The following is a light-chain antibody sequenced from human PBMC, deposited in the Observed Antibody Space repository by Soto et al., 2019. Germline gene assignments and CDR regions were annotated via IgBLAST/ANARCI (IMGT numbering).Light chain of an antibody. V-gene: IGKV1-9*01. J-gene: IGKJ3*01. CDR2: SAS. Sequence: IQLTQSPSSLSASVGDTVTITCRASQAIGSYFAWYQQRPGTAPKLLIYSASTLHSGAPSRFSGSGSGTDCTLTISSLQPEDFATYYCQQVDSYPRTFGPGTTVEI. CDR1: QAIGSY. CDR3: QQVDSYPRT.